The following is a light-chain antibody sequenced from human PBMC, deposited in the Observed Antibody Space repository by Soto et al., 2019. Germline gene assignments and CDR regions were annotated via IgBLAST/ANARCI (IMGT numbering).Light chain of an antibody. CDR1: QSISNY. Sequence: DIQMTQSPSSLSASVGDRVIITCRTSQSISNYLNWYQQNPGKAPKLLIYLASTLQSVVPSRFSGSGSGTDFTLTISSLQPEDFATYYCQQSYSSPLTFGGGTKVEIK. V-gene: IGKV1-39*01. CDR2: LAS. J-gene: IGKJ4*01. CDR3: QQSYSSPLT.